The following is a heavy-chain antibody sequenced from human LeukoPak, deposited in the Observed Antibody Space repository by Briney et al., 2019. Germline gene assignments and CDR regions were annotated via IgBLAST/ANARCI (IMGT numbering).Heavy chain of an antibody. CDR1: GYTLTSYG. CDR3: ARSLEWLSYYYMDV. J-gene: IGHJ6*03. Sequence: ASVRVSCKASGYTLTSYGISWVRQAPGQGLEWMGGIIPIFGTANYAQKFQGRVTITTDESTSTAYMELSSLRSEDTAVYYCARSLEWLSYYYMDVWGKGTTVTVSS. CDR2: IIPIFGTA. D-gene: IGHD3-3*01. V-gene: IGHV1-69*05.